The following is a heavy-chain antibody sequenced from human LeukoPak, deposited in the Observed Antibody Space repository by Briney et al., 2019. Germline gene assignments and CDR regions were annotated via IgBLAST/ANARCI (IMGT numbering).Heavy chain of an antibody. J-gene: IGHJ5*02. CDR3: ARGIVVGRNWFDP. Sequence: QTGGSLRLSCAASGFTFSSYWMHWVRHAPGKGLVWVSRINSDGSSTSYADSVKGRFTISRDNAKNTLYLQMNSLGAEDTAVYYCARGIVVGRNWFDPWGQGTLVTVSS. V-gene: IGHV3-74*01. D-gene: IGHD2-2*01. CDR1: GFTFSSYW. CDR2: INSDGSST.